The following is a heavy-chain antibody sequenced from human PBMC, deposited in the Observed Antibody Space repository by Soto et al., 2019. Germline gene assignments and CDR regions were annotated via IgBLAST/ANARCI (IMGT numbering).Heavy chain of an antibody. D-gene: IGHD6-19*01. CDR1: GYIFINYY. J-gene: IGHJ4*02. CDR3: ARDLAAADY. CDR2: FNPKSCST. V-gene: IGHV1-46*04. Sequence: QVQLVQSGAEVKKPGASVKLSCKTSGYIFINYYIHWVRQAPGQGLEWVALFNPKSCSTNYAQRVQGRVTVTSDTSTGTVYMELSSLIPDDTAVYYCARDLAAADYWGQGTLVTVYS.